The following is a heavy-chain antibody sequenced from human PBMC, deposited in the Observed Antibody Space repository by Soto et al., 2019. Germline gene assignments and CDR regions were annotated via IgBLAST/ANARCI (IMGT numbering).Heavy chain of an antibody. CDR1: GFSFSDFH. CDR3: ARETDDSDSSALDY. Sequence: GGSLRLSCAVSGFSFSDFHMTWVRQAPGKGLDWIAYIRSSGDTIYYSDSVKGRFAISRDNAKNSLFLQMNSLTAEDTAVYYCARETDDSDSSALDYWGQGTLVTVSS. J-gene: IGHJ4*02. V-gene: IGHV3-11*01. CDR2: IRSSGDTI. D-gene: IGHD3-22*01.